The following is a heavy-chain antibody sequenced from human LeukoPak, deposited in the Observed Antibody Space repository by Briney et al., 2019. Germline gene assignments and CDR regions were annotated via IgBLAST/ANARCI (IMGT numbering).Heavy chain of an antibody. Sequence: ASVKVSCKASGYTFTSYGISWVRQAPGQGLEWMGWISAYNGNTNYAQKLQGRVTMTTDTSTSTAYMELRSLRSDDTAVYYCARGPRPGYCSGGSCEGWLDPWGQGTLVTVSS. CDR2: ISAYNGNT. CDR3: ARGPRPGYCSGGSCEGWLDP. CDR1: GYTFTSYG. D-gene: IGHD2-15*01. V-gene: IGHV1-18*04. J-gene: IGHJ5*02.